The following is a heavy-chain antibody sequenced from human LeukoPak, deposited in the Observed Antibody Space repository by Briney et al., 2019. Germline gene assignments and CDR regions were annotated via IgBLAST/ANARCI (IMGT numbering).Heavy chain of an antibody. CDR3: ARNERLTPYDAFDI. CDR2: IIPIFGTA. CDR1: VGTFSSYA. J-gene: IGHJ3*02. D-gene: IGHD1-1*01. Sequence: SVKVSCKASVGTFSSYAISWVRQAPGQGLEWRGRIIPIFGTANYAQKFQGRVTITTDESTSTAYMELSSLRSEDTAVYYCARNERLTPYDAFDIWGQGTMVTVSS. V-gene: IGHV1-69*05.